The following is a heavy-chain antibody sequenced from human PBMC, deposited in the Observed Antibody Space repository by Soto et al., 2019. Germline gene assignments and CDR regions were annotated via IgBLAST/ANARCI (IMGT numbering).Heavy chain of an antibody. CDR1: GFTFSSYA. J-gene: IGHJ6*03. CDR3: AGGSRGYGSGSYYKPDYYYYYMDV. V-gene: IGHV3-23*01. D-gene: IGHD3-10*01. CDR2: ISGSGGST. Sequence: GGSLRLSCAASGFTFSSYAMSWVRQAPGKGLEWVSAISGSGGSTYYADSVKGRFTISRDNSKNTLYLQMNSLRAEDTAVYYCAGGSRGYGSGSYYKPDYYYYYMDVWGKGTTVTVSS.